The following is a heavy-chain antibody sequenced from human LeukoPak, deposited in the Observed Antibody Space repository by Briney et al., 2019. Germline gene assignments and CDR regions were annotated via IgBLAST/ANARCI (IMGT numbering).Heavy chain of an antibody. CDR1: GGSISSGGYY. D-gene: IGHD6-13*01. CDR3: AKPGAAAGPRDGNNWFDP. CDR2: IYYSGST. V-gene: IGHV4-31*03. Sequence: TLSLTCPVSGGSISSGGYYWSWIRQHPGTGLDRVGYIYYSGSTYYNPSLKSRVTISVDTSKNQFSLQLSSVTAEDTAVYYCAKPGAAAGPRDGNNWFDPWGQGTLVTVSS. J-gene: IGHJ5*02.